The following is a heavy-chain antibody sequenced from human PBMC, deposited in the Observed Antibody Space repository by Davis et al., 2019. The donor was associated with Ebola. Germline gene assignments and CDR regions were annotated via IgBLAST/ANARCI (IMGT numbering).Heavy chain of an antibody. CDR1: GYTFTSYG. D-gene: IGHD1-1*01. V-gene: IGHV1-18*01. CDR2: ISAYNGNT. CDR3: ARDRLEGGWDYYYHYYMDV. J-gene: IGHJ6*03. Sequence: ASVKVSCKASGYTFTSYGISWVRQAPGQGLEWMGWISAYNGNTNYAQKLQGRVTMTTDTSTSTAYMELRSLRSDDTAVYYCARDRLEGGWDYYYHYYMDVWGKGTTVTVSS.